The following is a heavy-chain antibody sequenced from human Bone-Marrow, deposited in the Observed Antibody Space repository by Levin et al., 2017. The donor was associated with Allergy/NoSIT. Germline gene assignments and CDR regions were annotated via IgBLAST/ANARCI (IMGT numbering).Heavy chain of an antibody. J-gene: IGHJ3*02. CDR3: ARGIIGDVRVAHKEAFDI. D-gene: IGHD2-8*02. Sequence: ASVKVSCAASGFTFSTYTMNWVRQAPGKGLDWVSSITSSSSYIYYADSVKGRFTISRDNAKNSLYLQMNSLRVEDTAVYYCARGIIGDVRVAHKEAFDIWGQGTMVSVSS. CDR1: GFTFSTYT. CDR2: ITSSSSYI. V-gene: IGHV3-21*01.